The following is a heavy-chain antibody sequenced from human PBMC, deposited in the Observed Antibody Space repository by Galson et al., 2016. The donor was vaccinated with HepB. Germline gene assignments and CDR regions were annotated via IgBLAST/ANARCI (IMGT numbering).Heavy chain of an antibody. CDR2: ISGSGGSI. D-gene: IGHD3-16*01. V-gene: IGHV3-23*01. J-gene: IGHJ4*02. CDR1: GFTFSTYA. Sequence: SLRLSCAASGFTFSTYAMTWVRQAPGKGLEWVATISGSGGSIYYADSVKGRFTISRDNSKNTLFLQMNSLRAEDPAVYYCATAHTIMLNYFDYWGQGTLVTVHS. CDR3: ATAHTIMLNYFDY.